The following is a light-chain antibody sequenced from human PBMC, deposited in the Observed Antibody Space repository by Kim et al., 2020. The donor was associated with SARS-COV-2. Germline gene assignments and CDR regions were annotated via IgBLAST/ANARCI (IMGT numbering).Light chain of an antibody. J-gene: IGKJ5*01. CDR2: AAS. CDR1: QNIRTW. Sequence: ESVGDRVTITCRASQNIRTWLAWYQQKPAQAPEPLIFAASTLDFGVPSRFSGSGSGTDFTLTITNLQPEDSATYFCQQYNTFPSTFGQGTRLEIK. V-gene: IGKV1D-16*01. CDR3: QQYNTFPST.